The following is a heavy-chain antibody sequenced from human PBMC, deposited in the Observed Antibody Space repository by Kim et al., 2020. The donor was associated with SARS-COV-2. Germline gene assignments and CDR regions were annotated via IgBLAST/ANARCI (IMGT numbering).Heavy chain of an antibody. CDR1: GYTFTSYD. Sequence: ASVKVSCKASGYTFTSYDMNWVRQATGQGLEWMGWMKPNSGETFYAQNFRGRVTMTRDTSMSTAYMELSSLRSEDTAIYYCVRGRFGYCSGDACPYYWGQGTLVTVSS. D-gene: IGHD2-15*01. CDR3: VRGRFGYCSGDACPYY. V-gene: IGHV1-8*01. CDR2: MKPNSGET. J-gene: IGHJ4*02.